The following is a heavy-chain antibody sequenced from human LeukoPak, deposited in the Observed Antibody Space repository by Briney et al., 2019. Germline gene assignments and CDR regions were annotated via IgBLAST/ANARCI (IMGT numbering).Heavy chain of an antibody. J-gene: IGHJ4*02. V-gene: IGHV4-39*01. Sequence: PSETLSLTCTVSGGSISSSTVYWGWIRQPPGKGLEWIGSIYYSGSTYYNPSLKSRVTISVDTSKNQFSLKLSSVTAADTAVYYCARGPYNDYVWGSYRSHFDYWGQGTLVTVSS. CDR2: IYYSGST. D-gene: IGHD3-16*02. CDR3: ARGPYNDYVWGSYRSHFDY. CDR1: GGSISSSTVY.